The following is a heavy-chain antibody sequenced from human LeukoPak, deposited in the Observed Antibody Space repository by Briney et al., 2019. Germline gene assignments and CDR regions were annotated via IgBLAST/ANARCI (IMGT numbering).Heavy chain of an antibody. D-gene: IGHD3-22*01. CDR3: ARAGYYYDSSGYYYMDV. V-gene: IGHV4-59*01. J-gene: IGHJ6*03. CDR2: IYYSGST. CDR1: AGSISSYY. Sequence: SETLSLTCTVSAGSISSYYWSWIRQPPGKGLEWIGYIYYSGSTNYNPSLKSRVTISVDTSKNQFSLKLSSVTAADTAVYYCARAGYYYDSSGYYYMDVWGKGTTVTISS.